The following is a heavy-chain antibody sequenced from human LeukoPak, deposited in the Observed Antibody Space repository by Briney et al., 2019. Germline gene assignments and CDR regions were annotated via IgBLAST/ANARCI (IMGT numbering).Heavy chain of an antibody. V-gene: IGHV3-21*01. J-gene: IGHJ4*02. D-gene: IGHD3-22*01. CDR2: ISSSSSYI. Sequence: PGGSLRLSCAASGFTFSSYSMNWVRQAPGKGLEWVSSISSSSSYIYYADSVKGRFTICRDNAKNSLYLQMNSLRAEDTAVYYCARVGYYYDSSGYYYYFDYWGQGTLVTVSS. CDR1: GFTFSSYS. CDR3: ARVGYYYDSSGYYYYFDY.